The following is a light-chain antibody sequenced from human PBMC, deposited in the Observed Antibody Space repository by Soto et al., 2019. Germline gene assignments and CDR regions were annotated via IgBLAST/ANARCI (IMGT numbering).Light chain of an antibody. CDR3: QQYHTSLWT. CDR2: GTS. J-gene: IGKJ1*01. V-gene: IGKV3-20*01. CDR1: QSVSSSY. Sequence: EIVLTQSPCTLSLSPGERATLSCRPSQSVSSSYLAWYQQKPGQAPRLLIYGTSNRATGIPDRFSGSGSGTDFTLTISRLEPEDFAVYYCQQYHTSLWTFGQGTKVDIK.